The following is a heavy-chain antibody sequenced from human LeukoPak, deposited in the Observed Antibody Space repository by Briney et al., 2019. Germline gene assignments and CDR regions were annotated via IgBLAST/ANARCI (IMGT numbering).Heavy chain of an antibody. J-gene: IGHJ4*02. V-gene: IGHV1-69*06. Sequence: GASVKVSCKASGGTFSSYAISWVRQAPGQGLEWMGGIIPIFGTANYAQKFQGRVTITADKSTSTAYMELSSLRSEDTAVYYCAXXXXXXXXXYDSSGYYYFDYWGQGTLVTVSS. D-gene: IGHD3-22*01. CDR3: AXXXXXXXXXYDSSGYYYFDY. CDR2: IIPIFGTA. CDR1: GGTFSSYA.